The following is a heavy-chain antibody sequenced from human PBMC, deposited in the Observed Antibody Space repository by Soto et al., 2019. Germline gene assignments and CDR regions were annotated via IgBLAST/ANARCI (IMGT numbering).Heavy chain of an antibody. CDR1: GGSFSGYY. J-gene: IGHJ5*02. Sequence: PSETLSLTCAVYGGSFSGYYWSWIRQPPGKGLEWIGEINHSGSTNYNPSLKSRVTISVDTSKNQFPLKLSSVTAADTAVYYCARGWFSGIAAAALAGWFDPWGQGTLVTVSS. D-gene: IGHD6-13*01. V-gene: IGHV4-34*01. CDR2: INHSGST. CDR3: ARGWFSGIAAAALAGWFDP.